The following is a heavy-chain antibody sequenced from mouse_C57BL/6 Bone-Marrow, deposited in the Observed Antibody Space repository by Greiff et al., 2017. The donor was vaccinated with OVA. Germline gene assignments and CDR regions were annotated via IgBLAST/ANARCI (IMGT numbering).Heavy chain of an antibody. Sequence: EVQVVESGGGLVKPGGSLKLSCAASGFTFSDYGMHWVRQAPEKGLEWVAYISSGSSTIYYADTVKGRFTISRDNAKNTLFLQMTSLRSEDTAMYYCAREGYGNSFAYWGQGTLVTVSA. J-gene: IGHJ3*01. CDR2: ISSGSSTI. V-gene: IGHV5-17*01. CDR3: AREGYGNSFAY. CDR1: GFTFSDYG. D-gene: IGHD2-1*01.